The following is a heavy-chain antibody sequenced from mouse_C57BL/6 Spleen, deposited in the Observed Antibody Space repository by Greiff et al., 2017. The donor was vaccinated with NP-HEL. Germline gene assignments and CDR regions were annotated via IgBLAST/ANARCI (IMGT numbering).Heavy chain of an antibody. CDR2: IDPSDSET. CDR3: ARSIYYDYDLAMDY. V-gene: IGHV1-52*01. J-gene: IGHJ4*01. D-gene: IGHD2-4*01. CDR1: GYTFTSYW. Sequence: QVQLQQPGAELVRPGSSVKLSCKASGYTFTSYWMHWVKQRPIQGLEWIGNIDPSDSETHYNQKFKDKATLTVDKSSSTAYMQLSSLTSEDSAVYYCARSIYYDYDLAMDYWGQGTSVTVSS.